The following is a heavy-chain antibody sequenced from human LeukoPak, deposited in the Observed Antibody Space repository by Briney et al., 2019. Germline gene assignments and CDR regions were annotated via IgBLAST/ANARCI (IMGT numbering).Heavy chain of an antibody. Sequence: SETLSLTCTVSGGSISSGDYYWIWIREPPGKGLEWSGYTYYSGSPYYNPSLKSRATISVYTSKNQFSLKLTSVTAADVPVCYRPRPYYYDSRTDRWSQGTLVTVPS. J-gene: IGHJ5*02. D-gene: IGHD3-22*01. CDR2: TYYSGSP. CDR1: GGSISSGDYY. CDR3: PRPYYYDSRTDR. V-gene: IGHV4-30-4*01.